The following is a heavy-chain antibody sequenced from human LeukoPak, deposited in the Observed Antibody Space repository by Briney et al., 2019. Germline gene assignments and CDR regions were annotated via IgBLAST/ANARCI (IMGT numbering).Heavy chain of an antibody. CDR3: AKDGYSSSWYGEYYYYYYYMDV. V-gene: IGHV3-23*01. D-gene: IGHD6-13*01. Sequence: GGSLRLSCAASGFTFSSYVMSWVRQARGKGLEWFSAIRGSGGSTYYAESVKGRFTISRDNSKNTLYLQMNSLRADDTAVYYCAKDGYSSSWYGEYYYYYYYMDVWGKGTTVTVSS. J-gene: IGHJ6*03. CDR1: GFTFSSYV. CDR2: IRGSGGST.